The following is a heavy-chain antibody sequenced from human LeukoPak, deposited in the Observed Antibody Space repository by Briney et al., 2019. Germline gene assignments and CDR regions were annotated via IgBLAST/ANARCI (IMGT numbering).Heavy chain of an antibody. D-gene: IGHD6-19*01. V-gene: IGHV3-21*01. CDR1: GFTFSSCS. CDR3: ARDLAVAGYFDY. Sequence: GGSLRLSCAASGFTFSSCSMNWVRQAPGKGLEWVSSISSSSSYIYYADSVKGRFTISRDNAKNSLYLQMNSLRAEDTAVYYCARDLAVAGYFDYWGQGTLVTVSS. J-gene: IGHJ4*02. CDR2: ISSSSSYI.